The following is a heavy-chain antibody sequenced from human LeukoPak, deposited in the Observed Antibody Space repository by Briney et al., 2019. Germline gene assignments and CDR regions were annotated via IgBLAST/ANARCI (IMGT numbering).Heavy chain of an antibody. CDR3: AKRRYCSSISCHDFDY. J-gene: IGHJ4*02. Sequence: GGSLRLSCAASGFTFSSYAMNWVRQAPGKWLEWVSAISAGGDTPYYADSAKGRFTISRDNSKNTVYLQMNSLRAGDTAVYYCAKRRYCSSISCHDFDYWGQGTLVTVPS. D-gene: IGHD2-2*01. CDR2: ISAGGDTP. V-gene: IGHV3-23*01. CDR1: GFTFSSYA.